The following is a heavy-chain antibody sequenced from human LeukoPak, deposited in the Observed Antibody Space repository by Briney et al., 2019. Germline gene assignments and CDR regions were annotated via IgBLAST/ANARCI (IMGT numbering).Heavy chain of an antibody. CDR2: TYYRSKWYN. Sequence: SQTLSLTCAISGDSVSSTSAAWNWIRQSPSRGLEWLGRTYYRSKWYNDYAVSVKSRITINPDTSKNQFSLQLNSVTPEDTAVYYCARDLLRIAVAGTRSSAFDIWGQGTMVTVSS. CDR1: GDSVSSTSAA. V-gene: IGHV6-1*01. J-gene: IGHJ3*02. D-gene: IGHD6-19*01. CDR3: ARDLLRIAVAGTRSSAFDI.